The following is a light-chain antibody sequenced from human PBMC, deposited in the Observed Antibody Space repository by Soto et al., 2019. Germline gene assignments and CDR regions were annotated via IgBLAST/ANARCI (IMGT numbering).Light chain of an antibody. V-gene: IGKV1-5*01. Sequence: DIQMTQSPSSLSASIGDRIIITCRASQSISSWLAWYQQRPGKAPKLLIYDASSLESGVPSRFSGSGSGTEFTLTISSLQPDDFATYYCQQYNSYSPTFGQGTKVDI. CDR2: DAS. CDR1: QSISSW. CDR3: QQYNSYSPT. J-gene: IGKJ1*01.